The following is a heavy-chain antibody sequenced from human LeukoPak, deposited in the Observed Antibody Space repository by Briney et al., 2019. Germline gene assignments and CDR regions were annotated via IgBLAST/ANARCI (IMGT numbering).Heavy chain of an antibody. Sequence: SETLSLTCTVSGGSISSSSYYWGWIRQPPGKGLEWIGSIYYSGSTYYNPSLKSRVTISVDTSKNQFSLKLSSVTAADTAVYYCARRYTFYCSGGSCYSGVDYWGQGTLVTVSS. J-gene: IGHJ4*02. V-gene: IGHV4-39*01. CDR1: GGSISSSSYY. CDR2: IYYSGST. D-gene: IGHD2-15*01. CDR3: ARRYTFYCSGGSCYSGVDY.